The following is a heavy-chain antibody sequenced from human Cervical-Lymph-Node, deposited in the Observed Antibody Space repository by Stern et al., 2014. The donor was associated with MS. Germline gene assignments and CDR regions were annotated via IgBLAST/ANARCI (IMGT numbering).Heavy chain of an antibody. Sequence: QVQLVESGGDVVQPGRPLRLSCAASGFTFSSYGMHWVRQAPGKGLAWVALISFDGSYKYYADSVKGRFTMSRDNSKNTLYLELNSLRAEDTAVYYCAKDRERQNYYYGMDVWGQGTTVTVSS. D-gene: IGHD1-26*01. CDR3: AKDRERQNYYYGMDV. J-gene: IGHJ6*02. CDR2: ISFDGSYK. V-gene: IGHV3-30*18. CDR1: GFTFSSYG.